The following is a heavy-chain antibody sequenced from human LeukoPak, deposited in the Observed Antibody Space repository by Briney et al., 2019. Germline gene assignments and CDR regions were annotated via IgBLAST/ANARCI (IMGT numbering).Heavy chain of an antibody. V-gene: IGHV4-59*01. CDR2: IYYSGST. Sequence: PSETLSLTCTVSGGSISSYYWSWIRQPPGKGLEWIGYIYYSGSTNYNPSLKSRVTISVDTSKNQFSLKLNSVTAADTAVYYFARSPPTETDLDVWGQGTTVTVSS. J-gene: IGHJ6*02. CDR3: ARSPPTETDLDV. CDR1: GGSISSYY.